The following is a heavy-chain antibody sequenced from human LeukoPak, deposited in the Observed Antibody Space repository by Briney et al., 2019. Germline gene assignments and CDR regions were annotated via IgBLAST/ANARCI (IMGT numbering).Heavy chain of an antibody. D-gene: IGHD6-13*01. J-gene: IGHJ6*02. CDR1: GFTFSSYW. V-gene: IGHV3-7*01. CDR3: ASQYSSSWYEYYYYYGMDV. CDR2: IKQDGSEK. Sequence: QAGVSLRLSCAASGFTFSSYWMSWVRQDPGKGLEWVANIKQDGSEKYYVDSVKGRFTISRDNAKNSLYLQMNSLRAEDTAVYYCASQYSSSWYEYYYYYGMDVWGQGTTVTVSS.